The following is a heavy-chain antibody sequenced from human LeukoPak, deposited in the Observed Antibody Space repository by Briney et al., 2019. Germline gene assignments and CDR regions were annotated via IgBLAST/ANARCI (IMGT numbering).Heavy chain of an antibody. D-gene: IGHD6-19*01. CDR3: ARGAGSGWYYYDY. CDR1: SGSISTSNYY. J-gene: IGHJ4*02. V-gene: IGHV4-39*07. CDR2: IFYSGST. Sequence: SETLSLTCTVSSGSISTSNYYWGWVHQPPGKALEWIGNIFYSGSTYYSPSLKSRVTISLDTSRNQFSLKLSSVTAADTAVYYCARGAGSGWYYYDYWGQGTPVTVSS.